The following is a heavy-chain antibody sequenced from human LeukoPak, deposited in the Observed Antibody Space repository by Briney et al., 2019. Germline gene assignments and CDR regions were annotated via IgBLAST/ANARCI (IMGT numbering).Heavy chain of an antibody. Sequence: ASVKLSCKASGYTFTSYYMHWVRQAAGQGLEWRGIINPSGGSTSYAQKFQGRVSMTRDTSTSTVYMELSSLRSGDMAVYYCARGVWRGGGSGCYYLDYWGQGTVVTVSS. D-gene: IGHD6-19*01. CDR2: INPSGGST. V-gene: IGHV1-46*01. CDR3: ARGVWRGGGSGCYYLDY. J-gene: IGHJ4*02. CDR1: GYTFTSYY.